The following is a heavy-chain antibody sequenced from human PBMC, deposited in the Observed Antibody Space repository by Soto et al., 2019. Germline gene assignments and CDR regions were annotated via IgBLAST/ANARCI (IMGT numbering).Heavy chain of an antibody. CDR1: GFTFSSYA. D-gene: IGHD4-17*01. CDR2: ISGSGGST. Sequence: EVQLLESGGGLVQPGGSLRISCAASGFTFSSYAMNWVRQAPGKGLEWVSVISGSGGSTYYADAVKGRFTISRDNSKNTLYLQMNSLRAEDTAVYYCAKRTVGWYFDLWGRGTLVTVSS. J-gene: IGHJ2*01. CDR3: AKRTVGWYFDL. V-gene: IGHV3-23*01.